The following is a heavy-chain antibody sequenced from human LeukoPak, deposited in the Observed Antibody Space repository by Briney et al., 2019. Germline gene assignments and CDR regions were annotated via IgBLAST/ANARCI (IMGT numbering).Heavy chain of an antibody. CDR3: ASPKYGDAAYFAL. Sequence: PSETLSLTCAVSGYSISSGYYWGWIRQPPGKGLEWIGSIYHSGNTYYNPSLKSRVTISVDTSKNQFFLKVTSVTAADAAVYYCASPKYGDAAYFALWGRGALVTVSS. CDR2: IYHSGNT. J-gene: IGHJ2*01. D-gene: IGHD4-17*01. V-gene: IGHV4-38-2*01. CDR1: GYSISSGYY.